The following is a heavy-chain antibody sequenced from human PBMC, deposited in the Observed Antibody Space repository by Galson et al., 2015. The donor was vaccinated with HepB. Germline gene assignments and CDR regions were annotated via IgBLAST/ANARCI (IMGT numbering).Heavy chain of an antibody. Sequence: SLRLSCAASGFTFNSYVMSWVRQAPGKGPEWVSAISGGGHSTYYADSVKGRFTISRDNSKNTLFLQMNSLRADDTAVYYCAKNSTGWGQGTLVTVSS. D-gene: IGHD4-17*01. CDR3: AKNSTG. CDR1: GFTFNSYV. CDR2: ISGGGHST. J-gene: IGHJ4*02. V-gene: IGHV3-23*01.